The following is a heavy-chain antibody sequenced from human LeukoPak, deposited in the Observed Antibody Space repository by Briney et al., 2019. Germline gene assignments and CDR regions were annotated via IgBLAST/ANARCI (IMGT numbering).Heavy chain of an antibody. J-gene: IGHJ5*02. CDR2: IIPILGIA. CDR1: GYTFTSYD. V-gene: IGHV1-69*04. D-gene: IGHD1-1*01. Sequence: SVKVSCKASGYTFTSYDINWVRQATGQGLEWMGRIIPILGIANYAQKFQGRVTITADKSTSTAYMELSSLRSEDTAVYYCARGEELEPWSQGTLVTVSS. CDR3: ARGEELEP.